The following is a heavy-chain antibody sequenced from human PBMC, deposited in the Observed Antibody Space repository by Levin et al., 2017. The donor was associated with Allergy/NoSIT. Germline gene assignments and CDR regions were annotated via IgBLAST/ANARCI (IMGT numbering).Heavy chain of an antibody. CDR3: AKARRSGSYYVAYYGMDV. D-gene: IGHD1-26*01. Sequence: GGSLRLSCAASGFTFSSYAMSWVRQAPGKGLEWVSAISGSGGSTYYADSVKGRFTISRDNSKNTLYLQMNSLRAEDTAVYYCAKARRSGSYYVAYYGMDVWGQGTTVTVSS. J-gene: IGHJ6*02. CDR2: ISGSGGST. V-gene: IGHV3-23*01. CDR1: GFTFSSYA.